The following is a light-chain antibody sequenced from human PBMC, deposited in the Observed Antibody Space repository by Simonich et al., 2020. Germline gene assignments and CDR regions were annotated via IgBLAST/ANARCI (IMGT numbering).Light chain of an antibody. CDR2: RNK. CDR3: AAWDDSLSGRV. Sequence: QSVLTPPPSASGTPGQGVTISCSGSSSNIGNTYVYWYQQLPGTAPKLLIYRNKQRPSGVPDRFSGSKSGTSASLAISGLRAEDEADYYCAAWDDSLSGRVFGGGTKLTVL. V-gene: IGLV1-47*01. J-gene: IGLJ3*02. CDR1: SSNIGNTY.